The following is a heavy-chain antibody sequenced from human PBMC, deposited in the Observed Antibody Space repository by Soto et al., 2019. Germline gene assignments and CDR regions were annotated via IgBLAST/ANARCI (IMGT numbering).Heavy chain of an antibody. CDR1: GGSVSSANYC. D-gene: IGHD6-13*01. CDR2: IFYSGST. V-gene: IGHV4-61*01. Sequence: QVQLQESGPGLVKPSETLSLTCTVSGGSVSSANYCWSWIRQPPGKGLEWIGYIFYSGSTNYNPSLKRRVTISVDTSKNQFSLRLYSVTAADTAVYYCARVRSLAAGGTFDYWGQGTLVSVSS. J-gene: IGHJ4*02. CDR3: ARVRSLAAGGTFDY.